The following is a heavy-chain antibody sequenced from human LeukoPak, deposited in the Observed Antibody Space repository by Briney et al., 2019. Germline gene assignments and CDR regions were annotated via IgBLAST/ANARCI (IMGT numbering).Heavy chain of an antibody. CDR2: INGDGSTT. V-gene: IGHV3-74*01. D-gene: IGHD3-10*01. J-gene: IGHJ4*02. CDR3: AEAASVRGVSY. Sequence: PGGSLRLSCAASGFTFSTYWMHWVRQAPGKGPLWVSHINGDGSTTNYADSVKGRFTISRDNAKNTLYLQMNSLRAEDTAVYYYAEAASVRGVSYWGQGTLVTVSS. CDR1: GFTFSTYW.